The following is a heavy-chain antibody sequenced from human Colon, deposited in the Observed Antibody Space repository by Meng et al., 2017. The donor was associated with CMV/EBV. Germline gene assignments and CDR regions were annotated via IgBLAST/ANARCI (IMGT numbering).Heavy chain of an antibody. Sequence: SCAASGFTFSNYGINWVRQAPGKGPEWVAFISSSSSTIFYADSVQGRFTISRENAKNSLFLQMDSLRDEDTAVYYCARDGAAGFYGSGSYFFDFWGQGTLVTVSS. CDR2: ISSSSSTI. V-gene: IGHV3-48*02. CDR3: ARDGAAGFYGSGSYFFDF. CDR1: GFTFSNYG. D-gene: IGHD3-10*01. J-gene: IGHJ4*02.